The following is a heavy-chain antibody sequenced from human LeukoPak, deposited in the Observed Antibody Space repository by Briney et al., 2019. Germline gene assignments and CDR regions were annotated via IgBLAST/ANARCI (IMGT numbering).Heavy chain of an antibody. D-gene: IGHD3-3*01. Sequence: PSETLSLTCAVYGGSFSGYYWSWIRQPPGKGLEWIGEINHSGSTNYNPSLKSRVTISVDTSKNQFSLKLSSVTAADTAVYYCARAPSGIPIFGVFIILGWFDPGGQGTLVTVSS. CDR2: INHSGST. J-gene: IGHJ5*02. CDR1: GGSFSGYY. CDR3: ARAPSGIPIFGVFIILGWFDP. V-gene: IGHV4-34*01.